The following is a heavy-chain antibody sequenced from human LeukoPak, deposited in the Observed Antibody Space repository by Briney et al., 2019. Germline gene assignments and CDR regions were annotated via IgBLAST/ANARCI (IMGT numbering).Heavy chain of an antibody. D-gene: IGHD3-10*01. CDR1: GFTFSSYS. V-gene: IGHV3-21*04. Sequence: WGSLTLSCAASGFTFSSYSMNWVRQAPGQGLEWVSSISSSSSYIYYADSVKGRFTISRDNSKNTLYLQMNSLRAEDTAVYYSAKAPLRITMVRGDNFDCWGQGTLVTVSS. J-gene: IGHJ4*02. CDR3: AKAPLRITMVRGDNFDC. CDR2: ISSSSSYI.